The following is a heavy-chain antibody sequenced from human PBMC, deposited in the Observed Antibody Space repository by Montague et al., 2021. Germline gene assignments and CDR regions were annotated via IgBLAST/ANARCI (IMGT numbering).Heavy chain of an antibody. CDR2: ISWNSGNI. V-gene: IGHV3-9*01. CDR3: AKDETRGYSYGTPDY. J-gene: IGHJ4*02. CDR1: GFTVDDYA. D-gene: IGHD5-18*01. Sequence: SLRLSCDASGFTVDDYAMHWVRQAPGKGLEWVSGISWNSGNIGYXDSVKGRFTISRDNAKNSLYLQMNSLRAEDTALYYCAKDETRGYSYGTPDYWGQGTLVTVSS.